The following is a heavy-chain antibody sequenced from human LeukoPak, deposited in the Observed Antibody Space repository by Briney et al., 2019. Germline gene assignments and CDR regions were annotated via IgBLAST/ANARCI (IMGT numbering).Heavy chain of an antibody. CDR3: AHGAAAGRSFDY. V-gene: IGHV2-5*01. D-gene: IGHD6-13*01. CDR2: IYWNDDK. J-gene: IGHJ4*02. CDR1: GFTLSTSGVG. Sequence: SGPTLVKPTQTLTLTCTFSGFTLSTSGVGVGWIRQPPGKALEWLALIYWNDDKRYSPSLKSRLTITKDTSKNQVVLTMTNMDPVDTATYYCAHGAAAGRSFDYWGQGTLVTVSS.